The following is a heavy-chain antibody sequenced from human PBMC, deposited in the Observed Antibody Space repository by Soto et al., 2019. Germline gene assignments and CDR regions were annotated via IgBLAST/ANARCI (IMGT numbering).Heavy chain of an antibody. V-gene: IGHV4-30-4*01. CDR2: IYYSGST. CDR1: GGSISSGDYY. Sequence: ASETLSLTCTVSGGSISSGDYYWSWIRQPPGKGLEWIGYIYYSGSTYYNPSLKSRVTISVDTSKNQFSLKLCSVTAADTAVYYCARDRYYDFWSGSPHYYYGMDAWGQGTTVTVSS. CDR3: ARDRYYDFWSGSPHYYYGMDA. J-gene: IGHJ6*02. D-gene: IGHD3-3*01.